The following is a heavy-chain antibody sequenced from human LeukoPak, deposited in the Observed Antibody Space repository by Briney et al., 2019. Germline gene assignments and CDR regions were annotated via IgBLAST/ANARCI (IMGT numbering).Heavy chain of an antibody. J-gene: IGHJ4*02. CDR3: ARDWGYCSSTSCHVFDY. CDR2: INRDGRST. V-gene: IGHV3-74*01. Sequence: GGSLRLSCAASGFTFSNYWMHWVRQAPGKGLVWVSRINRDGRSTNYADSVKGRFTVSRDNSKNTLYLQLSRLRAEDTAVYYCARDWGYCSSTSCHVFDYWGQGTLVTVSS. D-gene: IGHD2-2*01. CDR1: GFTFSNYW.